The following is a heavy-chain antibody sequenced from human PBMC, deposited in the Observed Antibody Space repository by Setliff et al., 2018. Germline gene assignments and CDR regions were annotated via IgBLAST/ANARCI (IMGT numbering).Heavy chain of an antibody. CDR3: ARDGVSYAMDV. Sequence: PGGSLRLSCAASGFSFSGYYMSWVRQAPGKGLEWLSKISGSGTTIFYADSVRGRFTISRDDAKNLLYLQMNNLRVEDTALYSCARDGVSYAMDVWGHGTTVTVSS. CDR1: GFSFSGYY. J-gene: IGHJ6*02. CDR2: ISGSGTTI. V-gene: IGHV3-11*04.